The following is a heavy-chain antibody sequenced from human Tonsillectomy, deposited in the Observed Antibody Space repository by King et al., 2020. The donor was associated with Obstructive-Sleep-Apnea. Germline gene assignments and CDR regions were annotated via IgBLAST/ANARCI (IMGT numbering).Heavy chain of an antibody. CDR3: ASEPASEDSSSSFRYNWFDP. J-gene: IGHJ5*02. V-gene: IGHV1-69*01. Sequence: QLVQSGAEVKKPGSSVKVSCKASGVTFSSYAISWVRQSSGQGLEWMGGIISIVGTANYAQKFQGRVTITADESTSTADMELSSLRSEDTAVYYCASEPASEDSSSSFRYNWFDPWGQGTLVTVSS. CDR1: GVTFSSYA. D-gene: IGHD6-6*01. CDR2: IISIVGTA.